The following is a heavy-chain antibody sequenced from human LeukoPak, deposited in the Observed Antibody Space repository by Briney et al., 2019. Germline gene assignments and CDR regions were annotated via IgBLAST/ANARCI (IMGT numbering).Heavy chain of an antibody. CDR3: AKDPYYYDSSGYYYSLPFFDY. V-gene: IGHV3-23*01. CDR1: GFTFSSYA. D-gene: IGHD3-22*01. CDR2: ISGSGGST. J-gene: IGHJ4*02. Sequence: PGGSLRLSCAASGFTFSSYAMSWVRQAPGKGLEWVSAISGSGGSTYYADSVKGRFTISRDNSKNTLYLQMNSLRAEDTAVYYCAKDPYYYDSSGYYYSLPFFDYWGQGTLVTASS.